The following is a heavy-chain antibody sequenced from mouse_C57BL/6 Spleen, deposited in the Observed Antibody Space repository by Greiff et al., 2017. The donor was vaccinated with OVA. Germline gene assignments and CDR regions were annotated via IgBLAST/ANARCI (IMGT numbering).Heavy chain of an antibody. Sequence: QVQLQQPGAELVKPGASVKLSCKASGYTFTSYWMQWVKQRPGQGLEWIGEIDPSDSYTNYNQKFKGKATLTVDTSSSTAYMQLSSLTSEDSAVYYCASRSRFAYWGQGTLVTVSA. CDR3: ASRSRFAY. V-gene: IGHV1-50*01. CDR1: GYTFTSYW. CDR2: IDPSDSYT. J-gene: IGHJ3*01.